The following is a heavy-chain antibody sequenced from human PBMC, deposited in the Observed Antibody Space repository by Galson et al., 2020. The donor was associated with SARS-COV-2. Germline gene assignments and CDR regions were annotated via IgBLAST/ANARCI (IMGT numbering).Heavy chain of an antibody. Sequence: GESLKISCAASGFTFSTYSMNWVRQAPGKGLEWVSSVSFSSSYKYYAESVKGRFTISRDNTKNSMYLQMNSLRVDDTAVYYCARDSVYGDLTVDWNFDLWGRGILVTVSS. D-gene: IGHD4-17*01. CDR3: ARDSVYGDLTVDWNFDL. V-gene: IGHV3-21*06. CDR1: GFTFSTYS. CDR2: VSFSSSYK. J-gene: IGHJ2*01.